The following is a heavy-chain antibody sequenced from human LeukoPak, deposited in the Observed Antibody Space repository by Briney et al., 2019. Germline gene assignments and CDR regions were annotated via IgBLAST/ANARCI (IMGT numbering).Heavy chain of an antibody. J-gene: IGHJ4*02. Sequence: SQTLSLTCAVSGGSISSGDYSWRWIRQPPGKGLEWIGYFYHSGSTYFNPSLKSRVTISVDTSKNQFSLKLNSVTAADTAVYYCAREGRGFDYWGQGTLVTVSS. D-gene: IGHD3-10*01. CDR1: GGSISSGDYS. CDR3: AREGRGFDY. CDR2: FYHSGST. V-gene: IGHV4-30-2*01.